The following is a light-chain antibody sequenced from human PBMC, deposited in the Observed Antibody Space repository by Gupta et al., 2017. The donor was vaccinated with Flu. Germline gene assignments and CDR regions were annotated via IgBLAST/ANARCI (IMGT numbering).Light chain of an antibody. V-gene: IGLV2-14*03. CDR2: DVS. J-gene: IGLJ2*01. CDR1: SSDVGGYDY. Sequence: TISCTGTSSDVGGYDYVSWYQQHPGKAPKVMIYDVSNRPSGVSNRFSGSKSGTTASLTISGLQAEDEADYYCSSYARSSTVVFGGGTKLTVL. CDR3: SSYARSSTVV.